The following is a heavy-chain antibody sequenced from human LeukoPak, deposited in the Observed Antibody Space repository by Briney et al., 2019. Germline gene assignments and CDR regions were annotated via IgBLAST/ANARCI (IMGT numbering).Heavy chain of an antibody. Sequence: SVKVSCKASGGTFSSYTISWVRQAPGQGLEWMGRIIPILNITDYAQNFQGRVTLTADKSTSTAYMELSTLRSEDTAVYYCAKDGVVVVATSVYYYCHGMDVWGQGTTVTVSS. D-gene: IGHD2-2*01. CDR2: IIPILNIT. CDR3: AKDGVVVVATSVYYYCHGMDV. J-gene: IGHJ6*02. CDR1: GGTFSSYT. V-gene: IGHV1-69*02.